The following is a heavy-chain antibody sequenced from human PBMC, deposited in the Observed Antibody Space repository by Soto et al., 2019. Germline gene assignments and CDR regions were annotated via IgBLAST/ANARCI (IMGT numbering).Heavy chain of an antibody. V-gene: IGHV3-21*04. J-gene: IGHJ4*02. CDR2: ISSSSSYI. CDR3: ARDREPHGIWTFDS. D-gene: IGHD3-9*01. Sequence: GGSLRLSCAASGFTFSSYSMNWVRQAPGKGLEWVSSISSSSSYIYYADSVKGRFTISRDNSKNTLFLQMKNLRVEDTALYYCARDREPHGIWTFDSWGQGTLVTLSS. CDR1: GFTFSSYS.